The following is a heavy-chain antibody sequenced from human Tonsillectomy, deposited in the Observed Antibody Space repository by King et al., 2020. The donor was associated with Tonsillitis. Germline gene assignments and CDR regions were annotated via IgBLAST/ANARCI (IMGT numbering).Heavy chain of an antibody. J-gene: IGHJ4*02. CDR1: GFTFSNAW. CDR3: TTDVVSGPPIPVAATEDYDY. V-gene: IGHV3-15*01. D-gene: IGHD6-19*01. CDR2: INRKSDSGTT. Sequence: QLVQSGGGLVKHGGSLRLSCAASGFTFSNAWMIWVRQAPGKGLEWVGRINRKSDSGTTDYAAPVKGRFTISRDDSKNTLYLQMNSLKTEDTAVYYCTTDVVSGPPIPVAATEDYDYWGQGTLVTVSS.